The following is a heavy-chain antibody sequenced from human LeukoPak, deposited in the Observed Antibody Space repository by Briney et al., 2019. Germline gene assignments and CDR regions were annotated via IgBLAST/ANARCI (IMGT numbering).Heavy chain of an antibody. CDR3: ARGFRTIFGVVINYMDV. V-gene: IGHV4-39*07. D-gene: IGHD3-3*01. Sequence: SETLSLTCTVSGGSISSSSYYWGWIRQPPGKGLEWIGSIYYSGSTYYNPSLKSRVTISVDTSKNQFSLKLSSVTAADTAVYYCARGFRTIFGVVINYMDVWGKGTTATVSS. CDR2: IYYSGST. J-gene: IGHJ6*03. CDR1: GGSISSSSYY.